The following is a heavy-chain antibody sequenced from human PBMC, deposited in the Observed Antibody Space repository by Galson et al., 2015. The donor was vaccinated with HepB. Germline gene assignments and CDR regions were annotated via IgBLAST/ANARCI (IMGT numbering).Heavy chain of an antibody. CDR2: ISGSGGST. J-gene: IGHJ5*02. CDR3: AKDIKVRGTWSACFDP. Sequence: SLRLSCAASGFTFSSYAMSWVRQAPGKGLEWVSAISGSGGSTYYADSVKGRFTISRDNSKNTLYLQMNSLRAEDTAVYYCAKDIKVRGTWSACFDPWGQGTLVTVSS. V-gene: IGHV3-23*01. D-gene: IGHD3-10*01. CDR1: GFTFSSYA.